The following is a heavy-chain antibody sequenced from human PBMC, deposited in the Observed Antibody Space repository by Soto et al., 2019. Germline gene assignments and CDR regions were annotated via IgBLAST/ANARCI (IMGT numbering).Heavy chain of an antibody. J-gene: IGHJ4*02. CDR3: ARDRNGLGGIDF. CDR1: GGPISSGGYS. D-gene: IGHD1-1*01. CDR2: ISQSGSA. Sequence: LSLTCVVSGGPISSGGYSWTWIRQPPGRGLEWIGYISQSGSADYNPSLKSRVTISVDTSKNQFSLRLSSVTAADTAVYYCARDRNGLGGIDFWGQGILVTVSS. V-gene: IGHV4-30-2*01.